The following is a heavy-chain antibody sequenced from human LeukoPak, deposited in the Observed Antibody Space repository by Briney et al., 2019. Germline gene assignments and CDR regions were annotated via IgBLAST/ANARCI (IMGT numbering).Heavy chain of an antibody. CDR1: GFTFCIYA. Sequence: SGGCPRLSCAASGFTFCIYATSCGPHAPGEGLGRVSALCGSGGGTYYADSVKGRFTISRDNSMNTLYLQMNSLRAEDTAVYYCAKDFAYYYDSSGPDDYYYYGMDVWGQGTTVTVSS. J-gene: IGHJ6*02. D-gene: IGHD3-22*01. CDR3: AKDFAYYYDSSGPDDYYYYGMDV. V-gene: IGHV3-23*01. CDR2: LCGSGGGT.